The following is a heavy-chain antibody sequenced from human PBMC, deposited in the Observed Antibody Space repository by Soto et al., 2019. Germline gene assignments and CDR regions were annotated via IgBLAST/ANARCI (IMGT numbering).Heavy chain of an antibody. Sequence: QTGWSLRLSCAASGFTFSTYAMSWVRQAPGKGLEWVSAISGSGDSTYYADSAKGRVTISRDNSKNTLYLQMNSLRVEDTAVYYCEKHYCSSTRCQFDYWGQGTLVTVSA. CDR3: EKHYCSSTRCQFDY. CDR1: GFTFSTYA. D-gene: IGHD2-2*01. CDR2: ISGSGDST. J-gene: IGHJ4*02. V-gene: IGHV3-23*01.